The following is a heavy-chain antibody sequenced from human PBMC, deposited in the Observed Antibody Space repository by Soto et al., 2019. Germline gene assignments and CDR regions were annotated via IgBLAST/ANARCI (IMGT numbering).Heavy chain of an antibody. CDR3: ATWSARGPYYYYYGMDV. D-gene: IGHD2-8*02. CDR2: INPNSGGT. J-gene: IGHJ6*02. V-gene: IGHV1-2*04. CDR1: GYTFTGYY. Sequence: ASVKVSCKASGYTFTGYYMHWVRQAPGQGLEWMGWINPNSGGTNYAQKFQGWVTMTRDTSISTAYMELSRLRSDDTAVYYCATWSARGPYYYYYGMDVWGQGTTVTVSS.